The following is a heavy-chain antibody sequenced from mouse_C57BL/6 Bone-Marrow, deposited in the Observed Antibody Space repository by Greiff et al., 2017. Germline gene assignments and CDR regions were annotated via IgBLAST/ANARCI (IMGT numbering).Heavy chain of an antibody. CDR3: ARWDSNPFAY. CDR1: GYTFTSYW. D-gene: IGHD2-5*01. J-gene: IGHJ3*01. V-gene: IGHV1-64*01. Sequence: QVQLQQPGAELVKPGASVKLSCKASGYTFTSYWLHWVKQRPGQGLEWIGMIHPNSGSTNYNEKFKSKATLTVDKSSSTAYMQLSSLTSEDSAVYYCARWDSNPFAYWGEGTLGTVSA. CDR2: IHPNSGST.